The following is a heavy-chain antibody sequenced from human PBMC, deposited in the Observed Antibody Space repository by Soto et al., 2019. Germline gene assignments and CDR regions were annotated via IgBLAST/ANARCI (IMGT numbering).Heavy chain of an antibody. CDR3: AREYSSSWYGWFDP. D-gene: IGHD6-13*01. J-gene: IGHJ5*02. CDR2: IYTSGST. CDR1: GGSISSYY. Sequence: SETLSLTCTVSGGSISSYYWSWIRQPAGKGLEWIGRIYTSGSTNYNPSLKSRVTMSVDTSKNQFSLKLSSVTAADKAVYYCAREYSSSWYGWFDPWGKGTLVTVSS. V-gene: IGHV4-4*07.